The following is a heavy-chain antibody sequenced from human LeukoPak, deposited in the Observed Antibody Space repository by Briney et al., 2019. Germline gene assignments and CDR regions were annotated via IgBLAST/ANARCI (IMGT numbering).Heavy chain of an antibody. CDR3: ARDSIRDAYNSDYFDF. J-gene: IGHJ4*02. V-gene: IGHV3-48*02. CDR2: ISGGSGTI. D-gene: IGHD5-24*01. CDR1: GFTFITYT. Sequence: GGSLRLSCAASGFTFITYTMNWVRQAPGKGLEWVSYISGGSGTIYYADSVKGRFTISRDNAKNSLYLQMNSLRDEDTAVYYCARDSIRDAYNSDYFDFWGQGTLVTVSS.